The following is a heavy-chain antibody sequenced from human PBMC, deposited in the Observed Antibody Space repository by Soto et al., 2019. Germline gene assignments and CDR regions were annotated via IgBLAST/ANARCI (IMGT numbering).Heavy chain of an antibody. V-gene: IGHV4-34*02. J-gene: IGHJ4*02. CDR2: INHSGGT. Sequence: QVQLQQWGAGLLKPSETLSLTCAVYGGSFSGYYWSWIRQPPVKGLEWIGEINHSGGTNYNPSLKSRVTISVDTSECQFSLKLSSVTAADMAVFYCARLRWEQPWVFDYWGQGTLLTVSS. D-gene: IGHD1-26*01. CDR1: GGSFSGYY. CDR3: ARLRWEQPWVFDY.